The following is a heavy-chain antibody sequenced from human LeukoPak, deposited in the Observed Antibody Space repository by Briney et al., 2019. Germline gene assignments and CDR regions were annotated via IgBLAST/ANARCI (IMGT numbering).Heavy chain of an antibody. CDR1: GFSFSKYT. CDR2: ISSSSATI. Sequence: GGSLRLSCAASGFSFSKYTMNWVRQAPGKGLKWVSYISSSSATIYYADSVKGRFTISRDNAKNSLYVQMNSLRAEDTAVYYCARGFRGADDYWGQGTLVTVSS. J-gene: IGHJ4*02. V-gene: IGHV3-48*01. CDR3: ARGFRGADDY. D-gene: IGHD3-10*01.